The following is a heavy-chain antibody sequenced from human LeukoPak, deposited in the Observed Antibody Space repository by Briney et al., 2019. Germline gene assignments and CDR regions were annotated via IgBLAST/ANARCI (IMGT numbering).Heavy chain of an antibody. CDR1: DDSISGYY. CDR3: AREKFPGYNYGTFDY. J-gene: IGHJ4*02. CDR2: IHYSGST. Sequence: SETLSFTCTVSDDSISGYYWSWIRQPPGKGLEWIGFIHYSGSTNYNPSFKSRVTLSVDTSKNQFSLKLSSVTAADTAVYYCAREKFPGYNYGTFDYWGQGTLVTVSS. V-gene: IGHV4-59*01. D-gene: IGHD5-18*01.